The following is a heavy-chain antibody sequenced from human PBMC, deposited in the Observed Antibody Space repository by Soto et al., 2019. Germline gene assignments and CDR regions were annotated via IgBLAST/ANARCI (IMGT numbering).Heavy chain of an antibody. CDR3: ARDLYDWSDYYYYGMDV. CDR2: IYYSGST. D-gene: IGHD1-1*01. CDR1: GGSISSGDYY. Sequence: QVQLQESGPGLVKPSQTLSLTCTVSGGSISSGDYYWSWIRQPPGKGLEWIGYIYYSGSTYYNPSHKSRVTISVDTSKNQFSLKLSSVTAADTAVYYCARDLYDWSDYYYYGMDVWGQGTTVTVSS. V-gene: IGHV4-30-4*01. J-gene: IGHJ6*02.